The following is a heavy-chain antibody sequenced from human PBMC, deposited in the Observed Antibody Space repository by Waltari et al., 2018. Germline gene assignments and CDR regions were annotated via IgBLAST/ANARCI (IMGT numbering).Heavy chain of an antibody. CDR1: GESFRGYY. Sequence: QVQLQQWGAGLLKPSETLSLTCSVYGESFRGYYWSWIRQPPGKGLEWIAEINHIGITNYRPSLTIRLAISVDTSKRQFSLRLTSVTAADTAVYYCASSGDTAVASGYFEYWGQGTVVTVSS. CDR3: ASSGDTAVASGYFEY. D-gene: IGHD5-18*01. J-gene: IGHJ4*02. V-gene: IGHV4-34*01. CDR2: INHIGIT.